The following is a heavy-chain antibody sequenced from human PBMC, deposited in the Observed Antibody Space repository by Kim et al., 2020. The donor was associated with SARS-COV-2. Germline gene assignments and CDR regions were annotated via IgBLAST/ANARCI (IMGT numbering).Heavy chain of an antibody. J-gene: IGHJ4*02. Sequence: SRKRRSTNSRDNAKNSLYLQLNSLRAEDTAVYYCSRFYYDSSGYTCFDYWGQGTLVTVSS. V-gene: IGHV3-48*03. CDR3: SRFYYDSSGYTCFDY. D-gene: IGHD3-22*01.